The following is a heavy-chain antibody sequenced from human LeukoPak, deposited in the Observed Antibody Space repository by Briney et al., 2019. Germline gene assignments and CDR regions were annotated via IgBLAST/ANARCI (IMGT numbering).Heavy chain of an antibody. CDR3: ARDTPSVVVTAILGY. D-gene: IGHD2-21*02. J-gene: IGHJ4*02. Sequence: ASVKVSCKASGYTFTSYGISWVRQAPGQGLEWMGWISAYNGNTNYAQKLLGRVTMTTDTSTSTAYMELRSLRSDDTAVYYCARDTPSVVVTAILGYWGQGTLVTVSS. CDR2: ISAYNGNT. V-gene: IGHV1-18*01. CDR1: GYTFTSYG.